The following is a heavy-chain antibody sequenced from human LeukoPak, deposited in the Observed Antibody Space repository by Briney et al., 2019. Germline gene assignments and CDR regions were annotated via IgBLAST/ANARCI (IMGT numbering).Heavy chain of an antibody. J-gene: IGHJ4*02. CDR2: ISNGGGST. Sequence: GGSLRLSCAASGFTFSNYAMNWVRQAPGKGLEWVSAISNGGGSTYYADSVKGRFTISRDNAKNTLYLQMTSLRAEDTAIYYCAKEAWGAYCSSTSCYIPYWGQGILVTVSS. CDR3: AKEAWGAYCSSTSCYIPY. D-gene: IGHD2-2*01. V-gene: IGHV3-23*01. CDR1: GFTFSNYA.